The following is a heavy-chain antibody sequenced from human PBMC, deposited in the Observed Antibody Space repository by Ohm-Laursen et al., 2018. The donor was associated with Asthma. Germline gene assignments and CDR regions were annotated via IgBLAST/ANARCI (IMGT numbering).Heavy chain of an antibody. CDR2: INAGNGNT. Sequence: ASVKVSCKASGYTFTSYAMHWVRQAPGQRLEWMGWINAGNGNTKYSQKFQGRVTITRDTSASTAYMELSSLRSEDTAVYYCARGYCSGGSCYHGAWGQGTLVTVSS. J-gene: IGHJ5*02. D-gene: IGHD2-15*01. V-gene: IGHV1-3*01. CDR3: ARGYCSGGSCYHGA. CDR1: GYTFTSYA.